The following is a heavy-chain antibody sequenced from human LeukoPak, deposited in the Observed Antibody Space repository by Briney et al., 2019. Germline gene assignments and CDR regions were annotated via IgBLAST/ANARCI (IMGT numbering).Heavy chain of an antibody. J-gene: IGHJ4*02. CDR2: IYTSGST. CDR1: GGSISSYY. CDR3: ARSDGEYCSGGSCGYFDY. V-gene: IGHV4-4*07. D-gene: IGHD2-15*01. Sequence: PSETLSLTCTVSGGSISSYYWSWIRQPAGKGLEWIGRIYTSGSTNYNPSLKSRVTMSVDTSKNQFSLKLSSVTAADTAVYYCARSDGEYCSGGSCGYFDYWGQGTLVTVSS.